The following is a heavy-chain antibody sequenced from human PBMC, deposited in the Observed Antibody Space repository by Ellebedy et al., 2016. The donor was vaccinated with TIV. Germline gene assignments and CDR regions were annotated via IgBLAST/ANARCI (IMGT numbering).Heavy chain of an antibody. CDR1: GFTVSDYF. Sequence: GESLKISCAASGFTVSDYFMNWVRQAPGKGLEWVSVLYPDAKTTYTDSVNGRFIVSRDSSKNTLYLQMNSLTAEDTAVYYCARESVRYFDWDFWGQGTLVTVSS. D-gene: IGHD3-9*01. V-gene: IGHV3-66*01. J-gene: IGHJ4*02. CDR3: ARESVRYFDWDF. CDR2: LYPDAKT.